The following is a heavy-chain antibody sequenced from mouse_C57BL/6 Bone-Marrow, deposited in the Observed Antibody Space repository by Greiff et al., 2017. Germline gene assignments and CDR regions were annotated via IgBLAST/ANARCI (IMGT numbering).Heavy chain of an antibody. CDR2: IYPGDGDT. Sequence: VQLQQSGPELVKPGASVKISCKASGYAFSSSWMNWVKQRPGKGLEWIGRIYPGDGDTNYNGKFKGKATLTADKSSSTAYMQLSSLTSADSAVYFCAREDSGWYYNYWGQGTSVTVSS. D-gene: IGHD2-12*01. J-gene: IGHJ4*01. V-gene: IGHV1-82*01. CDR1: GYAFSSSW. CDR3: AREDSGWYYNY.